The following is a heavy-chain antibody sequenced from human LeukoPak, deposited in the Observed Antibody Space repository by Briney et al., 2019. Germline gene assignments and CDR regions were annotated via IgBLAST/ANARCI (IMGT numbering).Heavy chain of an antibody. CDR2: ISYDGSNK. J-gene: IGHJ6*02. CDR3: AKGLWDV. Sequence: GGSLRLPCAASGFTFSSYGMHWVRQAPGKGLEWVAVISYDGSNKYYADSVKGRFTISRDNSKNTLYLQMNSLRAEDTAVYYCAKGLWDVWGQGTTVTVSS. CDR1: GFTFSSYG. V-gene: IGHV3-30*18.